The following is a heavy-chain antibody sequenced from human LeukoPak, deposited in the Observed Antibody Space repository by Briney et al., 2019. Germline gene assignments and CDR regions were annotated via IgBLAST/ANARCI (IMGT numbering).Heavy chain of an antibody. CDR2: IYYSGST. CDR3: ARHGRALYYYYGMDV. V-gene: IGHV4-39*01. Sequence: PSETLSLTCTVSGGSISSSSYYWGWIRQPPGKGLEWIGSIYYSGSTYYNPSLKSRVTISVDTSKNQFSLKLSSVTAADTAVYYCARHGRALYYYYGMDVWGQGTTVTVSS. J-gene: IGHJ6*02. CDR1: GGSISSSSYY.